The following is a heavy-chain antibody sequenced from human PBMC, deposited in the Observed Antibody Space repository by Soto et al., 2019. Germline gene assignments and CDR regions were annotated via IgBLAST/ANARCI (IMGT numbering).Heavy chain of an antibody. CDR1: GGTFSSYA. D-gene: IGHD6-13*01. Sequence: SVKVSCKASGGTFSSYAISWVRQAPGQGLEWMGGIIPIFGTANYAQKFQGRVTITADESTSTAYMELSSLRSEDTAVYYCARDRNSIAAGGYYGMDVWGQGTTVTVSS. CDR3: ARDRNSIAAGGYYGMDV. CDR2: IIPIFGTA. V-gene: IGHV1-69*13. J-gene: IGHJ6*02.